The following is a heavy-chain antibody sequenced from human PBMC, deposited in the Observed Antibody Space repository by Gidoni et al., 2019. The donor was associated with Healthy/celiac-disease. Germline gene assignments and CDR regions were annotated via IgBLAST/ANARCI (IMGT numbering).Heavy chain of an antibody. V-gene: IGHV3-20*01. D-gene: IGHD2-21*01. Sequence: EVQLVESGGGVVRPGGSLRLSCAASGFTFYDYGMSWVRQAPGKGLEWVSGINWNGGSTGYADSVKGRFTIARDNAKNSLYLQMNRLRAEDTALYHCARDWGEYCGGDCCPGYWGQGTLVTVSS. CDR3: ARDWGEYCGGDCCPGY. J-gene: IGHJ4*02. CDR1: GFTFYDYG. CDR2: INWNGGST.